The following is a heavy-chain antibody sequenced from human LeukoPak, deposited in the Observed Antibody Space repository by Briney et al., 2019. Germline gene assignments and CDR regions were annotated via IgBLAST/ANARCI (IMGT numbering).Heavy chain of an antibody. CDR1: GGSISSGDYY. D-gene: IGHD2-15*01. CDR2: IYYSGST. J-gene: IGHJ4*02. V-gene: IGHV4-30-4*01. CDR3: ARAYCSGGSCYFFDY. Sequence: SETLSLTCTVSGGSISSGDYYWSWIRQPPGKGLEWIGYIYYSGSTYYNPSLKSRVTISVDTSKNQFSLKLSSVTAADTAVYYCARAYCSGGSCYFFDYWGQGTLVTVSS.